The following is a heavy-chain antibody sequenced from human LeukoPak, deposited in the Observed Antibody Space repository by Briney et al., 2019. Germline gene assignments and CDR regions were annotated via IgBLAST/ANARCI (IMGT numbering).Heavy chain of an antibody. CDR3: SGGSRFVDY. CDR2: ISSSSSYI. J-gene: IGHJ4*02. Sequence: PGGSLRLSCAASGFTFSSYSMNWVRQAPGKGLEWVSSISSSSSYIYYADSVKGRFTISRDNSKNTLYLQMNSLTVDDTAVYYCSGGSRFVDYWGQGTLVTVSS. V-gene: IGHV3-21*01. D-gene: IGHD3-16*01. CDR1: GFTFSSYS.